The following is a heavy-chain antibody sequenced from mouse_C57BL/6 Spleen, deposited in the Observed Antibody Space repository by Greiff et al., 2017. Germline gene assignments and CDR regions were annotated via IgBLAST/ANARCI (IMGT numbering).Heavy chain of an antibody. J-gene: IGHJ1*03. D-gene: IGHD1-1*01. CDR1: GYTFTSYW. V-gene: IGHV1-55*01. CDR3: ARFITTVVEYFDV. CDR2: IYPGSGST. Sequence: VQLQQPGAELVKPGASVKMSCKASGYTFTSYWITWVKQRPGQGLEWIGDIYPGSGSTNYNEKFKSKATLTVDTSSSTAYMQLSSLTSEDSAVYYCARFITTVVEYFDVWGTGTTVTVAS.